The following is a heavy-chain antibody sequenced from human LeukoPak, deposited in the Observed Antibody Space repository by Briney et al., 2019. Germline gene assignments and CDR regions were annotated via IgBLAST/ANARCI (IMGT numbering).Heavy chain of an antibody. CDR1: GYTFTSYD. Sequence: ASVRVSCKASGYTFTSYDINWVRHLTGQGLEWMGCMNPKSGNTGYAQKFQGRVTITRNTSINTAYMEVSSLRYEDTAVYYCARRAVDNSYYYYMDVWGKGTTVTVSS. J-gene: IGHJ6*03. D-gene: IGHD6-19*01. CDR3: ARRAVDNSYYYYMDV. V-gene: IGHV1-8*03. CDR2: MNPKSGNT.